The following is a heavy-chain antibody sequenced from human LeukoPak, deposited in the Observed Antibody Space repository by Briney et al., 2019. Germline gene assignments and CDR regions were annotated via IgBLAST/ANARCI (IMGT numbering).Heavy chain of an antibody. D-gene: IGHD5-18*01. CDR1: GFTFSSYA. Sequence: PGGSLRLSCAASGFTFSSYAMSWVRQAPGKGLEWVSAISGSGGSTYYADSVKGRFTISRDNSKNTLYLQMNSLRAEDTAVYYCAKSXRGLIPDDYRXQLWFYYYYYYMDVWGKGTTVTVSS. J-gene: IGHJ6*03. CDR3: AKSXRGLIPDDYRXQLWFYYYYYYMDV. V-gene: IGHV3-23*01. CDR2: ISGSGGST.